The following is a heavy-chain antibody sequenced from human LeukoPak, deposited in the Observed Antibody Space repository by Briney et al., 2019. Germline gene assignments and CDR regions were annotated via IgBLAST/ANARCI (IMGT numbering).Heavy chain of an antibody. D-gene: IGHD5-18*01. J-gene: IGHJ4*02. Sequence: PGGSLRLSCAASGFTFSSYSMNWVRQAPGKGLEWVSSISSSSYIYYADSVKGRFTISRDNAKNSLYLQMNSLRAEDTAVYYCARGADNYGYIFDYWGQGTLVTVSS. CDR3: ARGADNYGYIFDY. V-gene: IGHV3-21*01. CDR1: GFTFSSYS. CDR2: ISSSSYI.